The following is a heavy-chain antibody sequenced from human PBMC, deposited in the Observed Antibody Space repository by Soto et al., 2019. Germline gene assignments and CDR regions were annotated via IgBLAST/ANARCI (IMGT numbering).Heavy chain of an antibody. CDR3: ARAVETDYGEPYYFDY. Sequence: PSETLSLTCTVSGGSISSGDYYWSWIRQPPXKGLEWIGYIYYSGSTYYNPSLKSRVTISVDTSKNQFSLKLSSVTAADTAVYYCARAVETDYGEPYYFDYWGQGTLVTVSS. J-gene: IGHJ4*02. CDR2: IYYSGST. D-gene: IGHD4-17*01. CDR1: GGSISSGDYY. V-gene: IGHV4-30-4*01.